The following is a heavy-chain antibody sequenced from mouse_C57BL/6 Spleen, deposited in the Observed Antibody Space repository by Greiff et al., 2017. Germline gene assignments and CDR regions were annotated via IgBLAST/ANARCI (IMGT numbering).Heavy chain of an antibody. CDR2: IHPNSGST. CDR3: ASITTVVEGFAY. J-gene: IGHJ3*01. D-gene: IGHD1-1*01. CDR1: GYTFTSYW. Sequence: VQLQQPGAELVKPGASVKLSCKASGYTFTSYWMHWVKQRPGQGLEWIGMIHPNSGSTNYTEKFKSKATLTVDKSSSTAYMQLSSLTSEDSAVYYCASITTVVEGFAYWGQGTLVTVSA. V-gene: IGHV1-64*01.